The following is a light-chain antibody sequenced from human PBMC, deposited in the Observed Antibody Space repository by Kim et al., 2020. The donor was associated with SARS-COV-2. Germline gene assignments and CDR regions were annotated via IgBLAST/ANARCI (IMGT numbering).Light chain of an antibody. J-gene: IGLJ3*02. CDR2: EVN. CDR1: SSDVGGYNY. V-gene: IGLV2-14*01. CDR3: SSYASSSTWV. Sequence: GQSITISCIGTSSDVGGYNYVSWYQQHPGKAPKLIIYEVNKRPSGVSNRFSGSKSGNTASLTISGLQAEDEADYYCSSYASSSTWVFGGGTQLTVL.